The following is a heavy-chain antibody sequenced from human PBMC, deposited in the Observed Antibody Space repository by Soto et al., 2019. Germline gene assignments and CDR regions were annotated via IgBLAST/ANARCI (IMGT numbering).Heavy chain of an antibody. Sequence: GESLKISCKGSGYSFTSYWIGWVRQMPGKGLEWMGIIYPGDSDTRYSPSFQGQVTISADKSISTAYLQWSSLKASDTAMYYCARQGCSGGSCYSGSGYWGQGTLVTVSS. CDR1: GYSFTSYW. CDR2: IYPGDSDT. CDR3: ARQGCSGGSCYSGSGY. V-gene: IGHV5-51*01. D-gene: IGHD2-15*01. J-gene: IGHJ4*02.